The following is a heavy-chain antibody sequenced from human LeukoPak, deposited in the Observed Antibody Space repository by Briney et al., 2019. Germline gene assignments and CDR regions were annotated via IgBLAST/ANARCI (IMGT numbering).Heavy chain of an antibody. CDR2: INHSGST. D-gene: IGHD3-22*01. Sequence: SETLSLTCAVYGGSFSGYYWSWIRQPPGKGLEWIGEINHSGSTNYNPSLKSRVTISVDTSKSQFSLKLNSMTAADTAVCYCARGAQTYYDKAPVDYWGQGTLVTVSS. CDR1: GGSFSGYY. CDR3: ARGAQTYYDKAPVDY. J-gene: IGHJ4*02. V-gene: IGHV4-34*01.